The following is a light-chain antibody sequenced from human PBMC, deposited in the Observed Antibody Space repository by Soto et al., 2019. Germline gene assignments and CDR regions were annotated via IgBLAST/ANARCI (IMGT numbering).Light chain of an antibody. V-gene: IGLV2-14*01. Sequence: QSVLTQPASVSGSPGQSITISCTGSTSDVHNYNYVSWYQQLPGKAPELLIYEVTNRPSGVSNRFSGSKSGNTASLTISGLQTEDEADYYCSSFSTTTTRVVFGGGTKVTVL. J-gene: IGLJ2*01. CDR3: SSFSTTTTRVV. CDR1: TSDVHNYNY. CDR2: EVT.